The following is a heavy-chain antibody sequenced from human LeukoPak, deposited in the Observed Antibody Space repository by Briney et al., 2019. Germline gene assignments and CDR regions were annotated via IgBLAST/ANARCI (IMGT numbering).Heavy chain of an antibody. Sequence: GASVKVSCKASGYTFTSYGISWVRQATGQGLEWMGWMNPNSGSAGYAQKFQGRVTMTRNTSITTAYMELSSLRSDDTAVYYCARASRAGFGEGFDYWGQGTLVTVSS. CDR1: GYTFTSYG. D-gene: IGHD3-10*01. V-gene: IGHV1-8*02. CDR2: MNPNSGSA. J-gene: IGHJ4*02. CDR3: ARASRAGFGEGFDY.